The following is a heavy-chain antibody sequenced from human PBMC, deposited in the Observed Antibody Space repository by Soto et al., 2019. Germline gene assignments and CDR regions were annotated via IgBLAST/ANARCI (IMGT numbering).Heavy chain of an antibody. CDR1: GFTFSSYG. CDR3: ARELVVGQYRPYGMDV. D-gene: IGHD2-2*01. V-gene: IGHV3-33*01. Sequence: QVQLVESGGGVVQPGRSLRLSCAASGFTFSSYGMHWVRQAPGKGLEWVAVIWYDGSNKYYADSVKGRFTISRDNSKNTLYLQMNSLRAEDTAVYYCARELVVGQYRPYGMDVWGQGTTVTVSS. CDR2: IWYDGSNK. J-gene: IGHJ6*02.